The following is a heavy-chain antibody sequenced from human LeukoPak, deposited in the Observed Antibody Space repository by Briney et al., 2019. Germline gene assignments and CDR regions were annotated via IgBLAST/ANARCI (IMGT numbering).Heavy chain of an antibody. V-gene: IGHV1-69*04. CDR1: GGAFSNSG. CDR3: ARDFTDDAFDI. D-gene: IGHD3-16*01. J-gene: IGHJ3*02. Sequence: GSSVKVSCRPSGGAFSNSGFSWVRQAPGQGLEWMGRIVPILGIPNCAQKFQGRVTITADKSTNTAYMELSSLRSDDTAMYYCARDFTDDAFDIWGQGTMVTVS. CDR2: IVPILGIP.